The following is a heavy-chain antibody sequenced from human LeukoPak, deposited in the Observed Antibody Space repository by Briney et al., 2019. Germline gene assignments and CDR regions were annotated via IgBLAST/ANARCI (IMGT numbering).Heavy chain of an antibody. CDR2: INWENDGI. CDR3: ARDDYNTLGYNFHY. CDR1: GFTFADHA. V-gene: IGHV3-9*01. J-gene: IGHJ4*02. Sequence: RTSLRLSCVASGFTFADHAMHWVRRAPGQGLEWVTGINWENDGIVYAASVRGRFTVSRDNAKNTLYLQMNRLRPEDTAFYYCARDDYNTLGYNFHYWGQGTLVTVSS. D-gene: IGHD1-1*01.